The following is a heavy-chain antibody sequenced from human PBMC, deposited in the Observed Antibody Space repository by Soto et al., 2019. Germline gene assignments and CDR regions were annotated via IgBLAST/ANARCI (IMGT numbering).Heavy chain of an antibody. Sequence: ASVKVSCKTSGYTFTGHYIHWVRQAPGEGLEWMGWINPNTGGTNYAQKFQGWVTMTRETSISTAYMELSRLKSDDTAVYYCAREGAVTLRMYTGLDVLGPGTMVTVSS. D-gene: IGHD2-8*02. CDR3: AREGAVTLRMYTGLDV. CDR1: GYTFTGHY. CDR2: INPNTGGT. J-gene: IGHJ3*01. V-gene: IGHV1-2*04.